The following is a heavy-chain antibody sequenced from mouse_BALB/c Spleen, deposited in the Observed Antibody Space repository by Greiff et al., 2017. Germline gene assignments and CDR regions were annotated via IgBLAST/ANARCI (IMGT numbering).Heavy chain of an antibody. CDR1: GFNITDYY. D-gene: IGHD1-1*01. V-gene: IGHV14-1*02. CDR3: ARGPLTTGLAY. Sequence: VQLQQSGPELVRPGALVKLSCKASGFNITDYYMHWVKQRPEQGLEWIGWIDPENGNTIYNPKFQGKASITADTSSNTAYLQLSSLTSEDTAVYYCARGPLTTGLAYWGQGTLVTGSA. J-gene: IGHJ3*01. CDR2: IDPENGNT.